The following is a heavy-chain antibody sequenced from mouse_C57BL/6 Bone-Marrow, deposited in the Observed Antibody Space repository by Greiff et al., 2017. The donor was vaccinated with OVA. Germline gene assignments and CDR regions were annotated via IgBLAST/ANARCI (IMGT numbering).Heavy chain of an antibody. CDR2: IWTGGGT. V-gene: IGHV2-9-1*01. D-gene: IGHD1-1*01. CDR1: GFSLTSYA. Sequence: VKLVESGPGLVAPSQSLSITCTVSGFSLTSYAISWVSQPPGKGLEWLGVIWTGGGTNYNSDHKSRLGINKDNSTSQVFLKMNSLQTDDTARYYCVSHYYGSEGFAYWGQGTLVTVSA. CDR3: VSHYYGSEGFAY. J-gene: IGHJ3*01.